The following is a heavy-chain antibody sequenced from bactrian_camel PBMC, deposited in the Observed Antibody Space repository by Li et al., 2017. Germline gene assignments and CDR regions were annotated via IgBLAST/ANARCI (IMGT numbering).Heavy chain of an antibody. J-gene: IGHJ4*01. V-gene: IGHV3S53*01. Sequence: HVQLVESGGGSVQAGGSLRLSCAAHEYLFTSYCMGWFRQAPGKEREGIAAIRRDGTTSYADSMEGRFTISKDNARKFLYLQMDNLKTEDTAKYYCVADFCDRADVVVTSVYEYRGQGTQVTVS. CDR1: EYLFTSYC. D-gene: IGHD2*01. CDR3: VADFCDRADVVVTSVYEY. CDR2: IRRDGTT.